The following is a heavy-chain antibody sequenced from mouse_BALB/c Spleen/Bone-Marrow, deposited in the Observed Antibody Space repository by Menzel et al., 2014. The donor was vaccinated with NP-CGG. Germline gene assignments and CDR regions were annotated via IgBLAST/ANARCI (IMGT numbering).Heavy chain of an antibody. CDR2: ISNGGGST. V-gene: IGHV5-12-2*01. D-gene: IGHD2-14*01. Sequence: EVKLEESGGGLVQPGGSLKLSCAASGFTFSRYTMSWVRQTPEKRLEWVAYISNGGGSTYYPDTDTVKGRFTISRDNAKNTLYLQMSSLKSEDTAMYYCARHGVRREWYFDVWGAGTTVTVSS. CDR1: GFTFSRYT. J-gene: IGHJ1*01. CDR3: ARHGVRREWYFDV.